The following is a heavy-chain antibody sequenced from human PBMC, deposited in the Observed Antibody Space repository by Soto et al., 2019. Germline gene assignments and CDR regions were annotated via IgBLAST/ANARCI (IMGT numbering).Heavy chain of an antibody. CDR2: IYTSGST. J-gene: IGHJ6*02. CDR1: GGSISSYY. CDR3: ARDTALRYSYYGMDV. D-gene: IGHD5-18*01. Sequence: PSETLSLTCTVSGGSISSYYWSWIQQPAGKGLEWIGRIYTSGSTNYNPSLKSRVTMSVDTSKNQFSLKLSSVTAADTAVYYCARDTALRYSYYGMDVWGQGTTVTVSS. V-gene: IGHV4-4*07.